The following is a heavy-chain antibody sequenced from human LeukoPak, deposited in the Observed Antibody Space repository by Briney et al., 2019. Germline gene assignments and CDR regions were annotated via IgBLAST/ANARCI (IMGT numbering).Heavy chain of an antibody. CDR3: ARGSRGSGSYWFDT. CDR1: GYTFTSYD. D-gene: IGHD1-26*01. V-gene: IGHV1-8*01. Sequence: ASVKVSCKASGYTFTSYDINWVRQATGQGLEWMGWMNPNSGNTGYAQKFQGRVTMTRNTSISTAYMELSSLRSEDTAVYYCARGSRGSGSYWFDTWGQGTLVTVSS. CDR2: MNPNSGNT. J-gene: IGHJ5*02.